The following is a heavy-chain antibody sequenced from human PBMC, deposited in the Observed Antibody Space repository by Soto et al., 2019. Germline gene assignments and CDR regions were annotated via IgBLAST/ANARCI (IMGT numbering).Heavy chain of an antibody. CDR1: GGTFSSYA. CDR2: IIPIFGTA. J-gene: IGHJ6*02. D-gene: IGHD5-12*01. V-gene: IGHV1-69*13. Sequence: SVKVSCKASGGTFSSYAISWVRQAPGQGLEWMGGIIPIFGTANYAQKFQGRVTITADESTSTAYMELSSLRSEDTAVYYCARDTYSGYRDPFGYYYYGMDVWGQGTTVTVSS. CDR3: ARDTYSGYRDPFGYYYYGMDV.